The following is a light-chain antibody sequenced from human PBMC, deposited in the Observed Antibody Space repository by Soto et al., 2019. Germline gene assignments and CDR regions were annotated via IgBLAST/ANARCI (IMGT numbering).Light chain of an antibody. Sequence: EIVMTQSPATLSVSPGERATLSCRASQSFSSNLAWYQQTPGQAPRLLIYGASTRATGIPARFSGSGSGTELTLTISSLQSEDFAIYYCQQYNTWPPYTFGQGTKLEIK. CDR1: QSFSSN. CDR3: QQYNTWPPYT. J-gene: IGKJ2*01. V-gene: IGKV3-15*01. CDR2: GAS.